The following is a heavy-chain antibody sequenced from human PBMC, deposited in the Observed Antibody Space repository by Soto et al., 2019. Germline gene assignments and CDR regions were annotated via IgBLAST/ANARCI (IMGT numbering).Heavy chain of an antibody. CDR3: ARGARGLRGAFDI. CDR2: ISFDGFNT. V-gene: IGHV3-30-3*01. Sequence: GGSLRLSCAASGFTFSSYAIHWVRQAPGKGLEWVAVISFDGFNTFYADSVKGRFTISRDNSKNSLYLQINSLRVEDTAVYYCARGARGLRGAFDIWGQGTVVTVSS. D-gene: IGHD4-17*01. CDR1: GFTFSSYA. J-gene: IGHJ3*02.